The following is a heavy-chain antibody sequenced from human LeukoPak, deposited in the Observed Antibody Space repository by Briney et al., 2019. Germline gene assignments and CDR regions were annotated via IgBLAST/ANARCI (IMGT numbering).Heavy chain of an antibody. V-gene: IGHV4-59*01. Sequence: PSETLSLTCTVSGGSMRNYYWSWIRQPPGKGLEWIGYMFYSGSTNYNPSLKSRVTISLDTSKNQFSLKLNSVTAADTAVYYCARGRYYYDSTGLPHFDSWGQGTLVTVCS. CDR1: GGSMRNYY. D-gene: IGHD3-22*01. J-gene: IGHJ4*02. CDR2: MFYSGST. CDR3: ARGRYYYDSTGLPHFDS.